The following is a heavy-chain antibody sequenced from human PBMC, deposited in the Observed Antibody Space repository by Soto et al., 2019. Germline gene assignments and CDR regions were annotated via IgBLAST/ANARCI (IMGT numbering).Heavy chain of an antibody. Sequence: GVSLRLSCAASGFTFSSYAMSWVRQAPGKGLEWVSAISGSGGSTYYADSVKGRFTISRDNSKNTLYLQMNSLRAEDTAVYYCAKDPGITGTTPEGYFDYWGQGTLVTVSS. CDR1: GFTFSSYA. J-gene: IGHJ4*02. CDR3: AKDPGITGTTPEGYFDY. D-gene: IGHD1-7*01. V-gene: IGHV3-23*01. CDR2: ISGSGGST.